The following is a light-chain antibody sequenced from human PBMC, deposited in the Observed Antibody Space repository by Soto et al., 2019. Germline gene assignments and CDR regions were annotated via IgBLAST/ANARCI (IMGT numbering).Light chain of an antibody. CDR1: TGAVTSGHY. Sequence: QAVVTQEPSLTVSPGGTVTLTCGSSTGAVTSGHYPYWFRQKPGQAPRTLIYDTSNKHSWTPARFSGSLLGGKAALTLSGAQPEDEAEYYCLLSYSAYYVFGTGTKVTVL. CDR2: DTS. J-gene: IGLJ1*01. CDR3: LLSYSAYYV. V-gene: IGLV7-46*01.